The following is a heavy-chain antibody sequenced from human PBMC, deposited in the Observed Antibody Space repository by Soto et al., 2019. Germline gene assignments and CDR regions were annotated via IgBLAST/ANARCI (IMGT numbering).Heavy chain of an antibody. CDR3: ARWPNWFDP. V-gene: IGHV4-59*11. CDR2: MSYSGST. CDR1: GGSIRSHY. Sequence: PLQTKPLPWSVVGGSIRSHYWRWIRQPPGKGLEWIGYMSYSGSTNYNPSLKSRVTISVDTSKNQFSLKLTSVTAADTAVYYCARWPNWFDPWGQGTLVTVSS. J-gene: IGHJ5*02.